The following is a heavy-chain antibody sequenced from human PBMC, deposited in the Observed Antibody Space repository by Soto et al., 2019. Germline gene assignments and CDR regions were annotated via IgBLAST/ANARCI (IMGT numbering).Heavy chain of an antibody. CDR1: GFTFSTYS. D-gene: IGHD6-19*01. Sequence: EVHLVQAGGGWVPPGGSLGLSCAASGFTFSTYSMKWVRQAPGKGLEWISFISSSSNTRYYADSVKGRFTISRDNAKNSLYLQMNSLRDEDTAVYFCARYEGYHVKQWLVPFDYWGQGALVTVSS. CDR3: ARYEGYHVKQWLVPFDY. J-gene: IGHJ4*02. V-gene: IGHV3-48*02. CDR2: ISSSSNTR.